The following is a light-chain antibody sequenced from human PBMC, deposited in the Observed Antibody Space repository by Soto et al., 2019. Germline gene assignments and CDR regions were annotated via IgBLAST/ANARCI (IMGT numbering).Light chain of an antibody. V-gene: IGLV2-8*01. CDR3: SSYGGSNTVV. CDR2: EVS. Sequence: QPVLTQPPSASGSPGQSVTISCTGSSSDVGGYNYVSWYQQHPGKAPKLMIYEVSKRPTGVPDRLSGSKSGNTASLTVSGLQAEDEADYYCSSYGGSNTVVFGGGTKLTVL. CDR1: SSDVGGYNY. J-gene: IGLJ2*01.